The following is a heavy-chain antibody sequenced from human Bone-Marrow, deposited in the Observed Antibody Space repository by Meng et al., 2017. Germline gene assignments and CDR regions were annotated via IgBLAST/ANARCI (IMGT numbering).Heavy chain of an antibody. D-gene: IGHD6-19*01. V-gene: IGHV3-30*04. CDR2: ISYDGSNK. Sequence: GESLKISCAASGFTFSSYAMHWVRQAPGKGLEWVAVISYDGSNKYYADSVKGRFTISRDNSKNTLYLQMNSLRAEDTAVYYCARDRGYSSGWYRGSSDAFDIWGQGTMVTVSS. CDR1: GFTFSSYA. J-gene: IGHJ3*02. CDR3: ARDRGYSSGWYRGSSDAFDI.